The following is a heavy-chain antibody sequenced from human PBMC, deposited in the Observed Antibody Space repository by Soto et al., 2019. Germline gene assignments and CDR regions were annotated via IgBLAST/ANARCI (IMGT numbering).Heavy chain of an antibody. CDR2: ISSSGSII. D-gene: IGHD6-13*01. J-gene: IGHJ4*02. V-gene: IGHV3-48*03. CDR3: ASLVVGSSSSWLDY. CDR1: GFTFSSYE. Sequence: EVQLVESGGGLVQPGGSLRLSCAASGFTFSSYEMNWVRQAPGKGLEWVSYISSSGSIIYYADSVKGRFTISRDNAKNSLYLQMNSLRAEDTAVYYCASLVVGSSSSWLDYWGQGTLVTVSS.